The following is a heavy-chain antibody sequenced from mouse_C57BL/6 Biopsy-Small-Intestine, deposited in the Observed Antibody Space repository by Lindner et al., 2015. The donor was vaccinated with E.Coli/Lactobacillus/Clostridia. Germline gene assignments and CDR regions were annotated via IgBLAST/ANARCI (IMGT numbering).Heavy chain of an antibody. CDR2: IDPAIGNT. J-gene: IGHJ2*01. CDR1: GFNIKDSL. Sequence: VQLQESGAELVRPGASVKLSCTASGFNIKDSLMHWVKQRPEQGLEWIGRIDPAIGNTKYAPKFQDKATITADTSSNTAYLQLSSLTSEDTAVYYCSTRGYSGENFFDYWGQGTTLTVSS. D-gene: IGHD2-13*01. CDR3: STRGYSGENFFDY. V-gene: IGHV14-3*01.